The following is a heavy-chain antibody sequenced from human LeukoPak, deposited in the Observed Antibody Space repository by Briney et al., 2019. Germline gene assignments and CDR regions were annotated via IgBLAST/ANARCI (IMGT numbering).Heavy chain of an antibody. CDR3: ARDNSGDMDNWFDP. V-gene: IGHV3-23*01. Sequence: GGSLRLSCAASGFTFSSYGMSWVRQAPAKGLEWVSAISGSGGSTYYADFVKGRVTISRDNSKHTLYLPMNSLRAEDTAVYYCARDNSGDMDNWFDPWGQGPLVTVSS. CDR1: GFTFSSYG. CDR2: ISGSGGST. J-gene: IGHJ5*02. D-gene: IGHD2-15*01.